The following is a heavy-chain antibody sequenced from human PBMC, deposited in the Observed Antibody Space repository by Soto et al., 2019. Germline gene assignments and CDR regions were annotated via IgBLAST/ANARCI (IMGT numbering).Heavy chain of an antibody. CDR2: FDPDDREGNT. CDR3: ATRSPRGRRVGVTPVRFDF. Sequence: ASVKVSCKASGYSLSELYIHWVRQVPGKGLEWMGGFDPDDREGNTVYAQTFQDRLTMTEDTSTNTAHMELRSLKSGDTAVYYCATRSPRGRRVGVTPVRFDFWGQGTLVTVSS. J-gene: IGHJ4*02. V-gene: IGHV1-24*01. CDR1: GYSLSELY. D-gene: IGHD1-26*01.